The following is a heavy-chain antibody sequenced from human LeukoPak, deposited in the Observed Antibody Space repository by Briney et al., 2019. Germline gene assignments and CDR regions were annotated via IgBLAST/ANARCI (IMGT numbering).Heavy chain of an antibody. CDR1: GFTFSSYW. CDR3: ARGLTEYYYDSSGGPVGY. J-gene: IGHJ4*02. V-gene: IGHV3-48*01. Sequence: GGSLRLSCAASGFTFSSYWMHWVRQAPGKGLEWVSYISSSSSTIYYADSVKGRFTISRDNAKNSLYLQMNSLRAEDTAVYYCARGLTEYYYDSSGGPVGYWGQGTLVTVSS. D-gene: IGHD3-22*01. CDR2: ISSSSSTI.